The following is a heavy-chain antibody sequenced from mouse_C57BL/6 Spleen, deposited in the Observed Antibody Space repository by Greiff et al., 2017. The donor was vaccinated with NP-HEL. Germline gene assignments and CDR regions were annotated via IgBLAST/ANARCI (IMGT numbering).Heavy chain of an antibody. CDR2: ISDDGSN. CDR1: GYSITSGYY. CDR3: ARGDGYGLAMDY. D-gene: IGHD2-2*01. Sequence: EVKVEESGPGLVKPSQSLSLTCSVTGYSITSGYYWNWIRQLPGNKLGWMGYISDDGSNNYNVSLKNRISITRDTSKNQFFLKLNSVTTEDTATYCCARGDGYGLAMDYWGQGTSVTVSS. V-gene: IGHV3-6*01. J-gene: IGHJ4*01.